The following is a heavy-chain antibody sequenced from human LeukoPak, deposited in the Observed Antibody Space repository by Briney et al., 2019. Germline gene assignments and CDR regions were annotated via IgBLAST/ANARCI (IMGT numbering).Heavy chain of an antibody. CDR1: GFTFSNYW. Sequence: SGGSLRLSCAASGFTFSNYWMHWVRHAPGKGLVWVSRINSDGSSRNYADSVKGRFTISRDNAKNTVYLQMNSLRAEDTAVYYCASASSHRIAAGGDYWGQGTLVTVSS. CDR2: INSDGSSR. V-gene: IGHV3-74*01. D-gene: IGHD6-13*01. CDR3: ASASSHRIAAGGDY. J-gene: IGHJ4*02.